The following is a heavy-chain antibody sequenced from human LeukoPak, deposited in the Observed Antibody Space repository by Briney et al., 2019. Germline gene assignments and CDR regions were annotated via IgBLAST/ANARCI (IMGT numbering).Heavy chain of an antibody. J-gene: IGHJ6*03. V-gene: IGHV1-18*01. Sequence: ASVKVSCKASGYTFTSYGISWVRQAPGQGLEWVGWISAYNGNTNYAQKLQGRVTMTTDTSTSTAYMELRSLRSDDTAVYYCARDTYDFWIPPEYYYMDVWGKGTTVTVSS. D-gene: IGHD3-3*01. CDR2: ISAYNGNT. CDR1: GYTFTSYG. CDR3: ARDTYDFWIPPEYYYMDV.